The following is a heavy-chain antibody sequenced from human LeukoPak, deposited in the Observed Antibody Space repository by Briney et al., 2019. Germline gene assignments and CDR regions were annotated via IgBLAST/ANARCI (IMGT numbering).Heavy chain of an antibody. CDR2: ISHDGNNK. Sequence: SCKASGGTFSSYAMHWVRQAPGKGLEWVAVISHDGNNKYNADSVKGRFTISRDNSKNTLYLQTNSLRAEDTAVYYCAREGVYSNGPFDYWGQGTRVTVSP. D-gene: IGHD5-18*01. J-gene: IGHJ4*02. CDR1: GGTFSSYA. V-gene: IGHV3-30-3*01. CDR3: AREGVYSNGPFDY.